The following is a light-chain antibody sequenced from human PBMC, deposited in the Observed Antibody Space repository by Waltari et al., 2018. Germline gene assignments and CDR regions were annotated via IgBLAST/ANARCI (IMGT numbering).Light chain of an antibody. CDR2: VNSDGSQ. V-gene: IGLV4-69*01. CDR3: QTGGHGTWV. Sequence: QLVLTQSPSVSASLGASVKLTCTLSSGHSSNVIAWHQQQPGKGPRYLMKVNSDGSQSKGDGIPDRFSGSSSGPERYLTISSLQSDDEADYYCQTGGHGTWVFGGGTKLTVL. CDR1: SGHSSNV. J-gene: IGLJ3*02.